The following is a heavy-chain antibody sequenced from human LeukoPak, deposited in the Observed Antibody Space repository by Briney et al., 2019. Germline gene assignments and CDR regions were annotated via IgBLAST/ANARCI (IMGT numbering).Heavy chain of an antibody. CDR3: ARDLASCAGDCYSDGFDY. Sequence: SETLSLTCTVSGGSISSTTYYWGWIRQSPGKGLEWIESIYHGGSTYYNPSLRSRVIVSVDTSKNHFSLKMSSVTAADTAVYYCARDLASCAGDCYSDGFDYWGQGTLVTVSS. CDR2: IYHGGST. V-gene: IGHV4-39*07. CDR1: GGSISSTTYY. J-gene: IGHJ4*02. D-gene: IGHD2-21*02.